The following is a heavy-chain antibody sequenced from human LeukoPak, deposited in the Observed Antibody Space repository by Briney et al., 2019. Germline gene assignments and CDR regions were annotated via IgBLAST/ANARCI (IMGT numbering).Heavy chain of an antibody. CDR1: GYSISSGYY. CDR2: IYHSGST. V-gene: IGHV4-38-2*02. J-gene: IGHJ5*02. Sequence: MSSETLSLTCTVSGYSISSGYYSGWIRQPPGKGLEWIGSIYHSGSTYYNPSLKSRVTISVDTSKNQFSLKLSSVTAADTAVYYCARFSYYYDSSGYYPRFDPWGQGTLVTVSS. D-gene: IGHD3-22*01. CDR3: ARFSYYYDSSGYYPRFDP.